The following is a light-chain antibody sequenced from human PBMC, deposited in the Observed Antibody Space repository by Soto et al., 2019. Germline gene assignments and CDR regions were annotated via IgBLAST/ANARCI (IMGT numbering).Light chain of an antibody. V-gene: IGKV1-5*03. CDR1: QSGSSW. CDR3: QHYNSYSEA. CDR2: KAS. Sequence: DIQMTQSPSTLSSSVGDTVTVTCRASQSGSSWLAWYQQKPGKAPKLLIYKASTLKSGVPSRFSGSGYGTEFTLTIRSLKPDDFATYYCQHYNSYSEAFGQGTKVDTK. J-gene: IGKJ1*01.